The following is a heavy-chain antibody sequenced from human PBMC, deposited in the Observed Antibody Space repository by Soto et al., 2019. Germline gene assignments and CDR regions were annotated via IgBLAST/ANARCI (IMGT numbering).Heavy chain of an antibody. Sequence: QVQLQESGPGLVKPSETLSLTCTVSGDSISSLYWSWIRQPPGKGLEWIGYIYYIGSINYNPSLKSRVTISVDPQKYQFSLRLSSVTAADTAVYYCAKSLWETSGWKTDYWGEGTLVTVAS. CDR3: AKSLWETSGWKTDY. CDR2: IYYIGSI. V-gene: IGHV4-59*01. J-gene: IGHJ4*02. CDR1: GDSISSLY. D-gene: IGHD6-19*01.